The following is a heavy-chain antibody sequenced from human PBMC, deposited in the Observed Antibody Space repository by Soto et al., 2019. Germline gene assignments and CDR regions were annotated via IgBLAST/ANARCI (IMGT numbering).Heavy chain of an antibody. CDR1: GYTFTSYA. V-gene: IGHV1-3*01. CDR3: ARVVVVAATPTYNWFDP. Sequence: ASVKVSCKASGYTFTSYAMHWVRQAPGQRLEWMGWINAGNGNTKYSQKFQGRVTITRETSASTAYMELSSLRSEDTAVYYCARVVVVAATPTYNWFDPWGQGTLVTVSS. CDR2: INAGNGNT. D-gene: IGHD2-15*01. J-gene: IGHJ5*02.